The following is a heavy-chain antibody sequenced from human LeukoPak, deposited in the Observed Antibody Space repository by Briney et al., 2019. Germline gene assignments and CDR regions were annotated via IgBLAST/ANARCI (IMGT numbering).Heavy chain of an antibody. CDR3: ARDSSGWTLDY. V-gene: IGHV3-21*01. CDR1: GLTFSSYS. CDR2: ISSSSSYI. J-gene: IGHJ4*02. Sequence: GGSLRLSCAASGLTFSSYSMNWVRQAPGKGLEWVSSISSSSSYIYYADSVKGRFTISRDNAKNSLYLQMNSLRAEDTAVYYCARDSSGWTLDYWGQGTLVTVSS. D-gene: IGHD6-19*01.